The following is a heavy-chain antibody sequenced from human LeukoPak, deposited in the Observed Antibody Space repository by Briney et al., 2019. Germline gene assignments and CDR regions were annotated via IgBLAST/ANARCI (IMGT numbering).Heavy chain of an antibody. Sequence: GGSLRLSCAASGFTFSDYYMSWIRQAPGKGLEWVSYISSSGNTIYYADSVKGRFTISRDNAKNSPYLQMNSLRAEDTAVYYCARPKYSSSWQLFDYWGQGTLVTASS. D-gene: IGHD6-13*01. V-gene: IGHV3-11*01. CDR2: ISSSGNTI. J-gene: IGHJ4*02. CDR1: GFTFSDYY. CDR3: ARPKYSSSWQLFDY.